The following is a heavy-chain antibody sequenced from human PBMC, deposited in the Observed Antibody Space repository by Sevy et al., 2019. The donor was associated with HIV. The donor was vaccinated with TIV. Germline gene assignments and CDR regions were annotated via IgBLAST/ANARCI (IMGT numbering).Heavy chain of an antibody. CDR1: GFTFSSYS. CDR3: ARVRIWFFDY. D-gene: IGHD3-9*01. V-gene: IGHV3-21*01. J-gene: IGHJ4*02. CDR2: ISSSSSYI. Sequence: GGSLRLSCAASGFTFSSYSMNWVRQAPGKGLEWVSSISSSSSYIYYADSVKGRFTISRDNAKNSLFLQMNSLRSEDTAVYYCARVRIWFFDYWGQGTLVTVSS.